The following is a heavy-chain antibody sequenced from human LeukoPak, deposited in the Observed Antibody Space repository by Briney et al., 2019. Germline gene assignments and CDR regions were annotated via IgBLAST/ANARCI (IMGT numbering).Heavy chain of an antibody. Sequence: GGSLRLSCAASGFTFSSYGMHWVRQAPGKGLEWVAVISYDGSNKYYADSVKGRFTISRDNSKNTLYLQMNSLRAEDTAVYYCAKDYDIEAGTHFDYWGQGTLVTVSS. D-gene: IGHD3-9*01. V-gene: IGHV3-30*18. CDR1: GFTFSSYG. CDR2: ISYDGSNK. J-gene: IGHJ4*02. CDR3: AKDYDIEAGTHFDY.